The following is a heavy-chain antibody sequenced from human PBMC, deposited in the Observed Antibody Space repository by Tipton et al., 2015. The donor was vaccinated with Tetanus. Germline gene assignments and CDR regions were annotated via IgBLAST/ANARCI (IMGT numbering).Heavy chain of an antibody. CDR3: ARTSGGTREYCGIKD. J-gene: IGHJ4*02. D-gene: IGHD2/OR15-2a*01. CDR1: GGTFNNFP. CDR2: IIPTFDTR. Sequence: QLVQSGAEVKTPGSSVKLSCKGSGGTFNNFPISWVRQAPGQGLEWMGGIIPTFDTRTYAHKFQGRLTITADRSTRTAYMELSSLRSEDTAIYFCARTSGGTREYCGIKDWGQGTLVTVSS. V-gene: IGHV1-69*06.